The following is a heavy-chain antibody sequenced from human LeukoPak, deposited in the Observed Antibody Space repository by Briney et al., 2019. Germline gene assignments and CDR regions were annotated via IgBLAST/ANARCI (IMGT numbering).Heavy chain of an antibody. J-gene: IGHJ4*02. CDR1: SGSISTSNYY. D-gene: IGHD1-26*01. CDR3: AKSGGSGLIDY. Sequence: SETLSLTCTVSSGSISTSNYYWGWVRQPPGKGLEWIGSIYYSGSTYYNASLKSRVTIYIDTSKNQFSLNLSSVTAADTVVYYCAKSGGSGLIDYWGQGTLVTVSS. CDR2: IYYSGST. V-gene: IGHV4-39*01.